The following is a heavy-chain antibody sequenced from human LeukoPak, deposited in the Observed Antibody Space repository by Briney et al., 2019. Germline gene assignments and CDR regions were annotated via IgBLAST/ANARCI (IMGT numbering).Heavy chain of an antibody. J-gene: IGHJ6*02. Sequence: GGSLRLSCAVSGLTFSSSWMDWVRQAPGKGLEWVASINPEGSEKYSADSVKGRFTISRDNAKNSLYLQMNSLRAEDTAVYYCARDLYSSGSEVWGQGTTVTVSS. CDR2: INPEGSEK. CDR1: GLTFSSSW. CDR3: ARDLYSSGSEV. D-gene: IGHD6-19*01. V-gene: IGHV3-7*01.